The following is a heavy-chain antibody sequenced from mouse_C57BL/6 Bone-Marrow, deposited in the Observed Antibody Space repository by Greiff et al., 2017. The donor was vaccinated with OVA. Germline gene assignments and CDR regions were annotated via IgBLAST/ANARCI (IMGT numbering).Heavy chain of an antibody. CDR3: ARDHSGYHAMDY. CDR1: GYTFTSYC. D-gene: IGHD3-2*02. J-gene: IGHJ4*01. V-gene: IGHV1-72*01. Sequence: QVHVKQPGAELVKPGASVKLSCTASGYTFTSYCMHWVKQRPGRGLEWIGRIGPDSGGTKYTEKFKSQATLSVDKPSITAYMQLSSLTSEDSGVYYCARDHSGYHAMDYWGQGTSVTVS. CDR2: IGPDSGGT.